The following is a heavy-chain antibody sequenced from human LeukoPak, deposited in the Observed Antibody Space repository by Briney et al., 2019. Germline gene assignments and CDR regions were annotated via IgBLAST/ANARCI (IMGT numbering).Heavy chain of an antibody. CDR2: IYTSGST. J-gene: IGHJ4*02. D-gene: IGHD6-19*01. CDR3: ARGGGSSGWSLFDY. Sequence: SETLPLIGTVSGGSISSYYWSWSRQPAGKGLEWIGRIYTSGSTNYNPSLKSRVTMSVDTSKNQFSLKLSSVTAADTAVYYCARGGGSSGWSLFDYWGQGTLVTVSS. CDR1: GGSISSYY. V-gene: IGHV4-4*07.